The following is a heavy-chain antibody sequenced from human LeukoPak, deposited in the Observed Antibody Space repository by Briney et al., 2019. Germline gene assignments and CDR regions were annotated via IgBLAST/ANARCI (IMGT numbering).Heavy chain of an antibody. D-gene: IGHD6-13*01. Sequence: GRSLRLSCAASGFTFSSYAMHWVRQAPGKGLEWVAVISYDGSNKYYADSVKGRFTISRDNSKNTLYLQMNSLRAEDTAVYYCARGRDPGYSSSWYVFQHWGQGTLVTVSS. CDR1: GFTFSSYA. J-gene: IGHJ1*01. CDR3: ARGRDPGYSSSWYVFQH. CDR2: ISYDGSNK. V-gene: IGHV3-30*04.